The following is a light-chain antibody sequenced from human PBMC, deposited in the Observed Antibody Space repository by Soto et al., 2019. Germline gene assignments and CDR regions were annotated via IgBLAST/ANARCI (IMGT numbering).Light chain of an antibody. CDR3: QQYGSSPPT. CDR1: QSVSSNS. J-gene: IGKJ2*01. CDR2: VAS. V-gene: IGKV3-20*01. Sequence: EIVLTQSPGTLSFSPGERVTLSCRASQSVSSNSLAWYQQKPGQAPRLLMYVASSRATGIPDRFSGSGSGTDFTLTISRLEPEDFAVFYCQQYGSSPPTFGQGTKVDIK.